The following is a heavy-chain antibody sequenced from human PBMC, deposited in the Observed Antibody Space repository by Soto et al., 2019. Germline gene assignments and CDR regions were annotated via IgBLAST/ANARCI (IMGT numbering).Heavy chain of an antibody. D-gene: IGHD3-10*01. V-gene: IGHV3-23*01. CDR2: ISGSGGST. Sequence: GSLSLSCAASGFTFSSYAMSWVRQAPGKGLEWVSAISGSGGSTYYADSVKGRFTISRDNSKNTLYLQMNSLRAEDTAVYYCAKVRYYYGSGTDYWGQGTLVTVSS. CDR3: AKVRYYYGSGTDY. CDR1: GFTFSSYA. J-gene: IGHJ4*02.